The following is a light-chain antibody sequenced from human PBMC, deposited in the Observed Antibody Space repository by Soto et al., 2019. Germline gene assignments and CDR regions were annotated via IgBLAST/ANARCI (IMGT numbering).Light chain of an antibody. CDR1: ETLLYSHGYNN. J-gene: IGKJ4*01. Sequence: DSVLPKSPLSVPDTPREPVSISRSSKETLLYSHGYNNVDWYLQKPGQPPQLLIYEVSNRFSGVPDRFSGSGSGTDFTLKISRVEAEDVGVYYCMQSIQPPLTFGGGTKVAIK. V-gene: IGKV2D-29*01. CDR2: EVS. CDR3: MQSIQPPLT.